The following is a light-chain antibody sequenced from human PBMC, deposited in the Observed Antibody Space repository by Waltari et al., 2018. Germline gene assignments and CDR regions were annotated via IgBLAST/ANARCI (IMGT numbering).Light chain of an antibody. CDR3: KQYFRAPYT. J-gene: IGKJ2*01. Sequence: DIVLTQSPDSLAVSLGERATINCKSSQSVLYSSRDKNYLTWYQQKPGQPPKLLISWASARESGVPDRFSGSGSGTDFTLTISSLQAEDVAVYYCKQYFRAPYTFGQGTKLEIK. V-gene: IGKV4-1*01. CDR1: QSVLYSSRDKNY. CDR2: WAS.